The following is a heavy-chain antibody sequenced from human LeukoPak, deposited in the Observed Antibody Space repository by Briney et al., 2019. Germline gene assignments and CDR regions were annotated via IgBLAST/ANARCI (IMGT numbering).Heavy chain of an antibody. D-gene: IGHD2-2*01. CDR3: AREPPGYCSSTSCRTGTDAFDI. J-gene: IGHJ3*02. Sequence: GGSLRLSCAASGFTFSSYGMHWVRQAPGKGLEWVSSISSSSSYIYYADSVKGRFTISRDNAKNSLYLQMNSLRAEDTAVYYCAREPPGYCSSTSCRTGTDAFDIWGQGTMVTVSS. CDR2: ISSSSSYI. CDR1: GFTFSSYG. V-gene: IGHV3-21*01.